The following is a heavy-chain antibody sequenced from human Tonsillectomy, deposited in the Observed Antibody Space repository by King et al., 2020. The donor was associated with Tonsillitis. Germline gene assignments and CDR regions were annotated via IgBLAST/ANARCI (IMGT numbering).Heavy chain of an antibody. CDR3: AKDLDFWSGYPPPQFDY. V-gene: IGHV3-30*18. CDR2: MSYDGSKK. J-gene: IGHJ4*02. D-gene: IGHD3-3*01. CDR1: VFTFSRYA. Sequence: HVQLVESGGGVVQPGRSLRLSCAASVFTFSRYAMHWVRQAPGTGLEWVAVMSYDGSKKNYADSVKGRVTISRDNSNNTLYLQMNSLGAEDTAVYYCAKDLDFWSGYPPPQFDYWGQGTLVTVSS.